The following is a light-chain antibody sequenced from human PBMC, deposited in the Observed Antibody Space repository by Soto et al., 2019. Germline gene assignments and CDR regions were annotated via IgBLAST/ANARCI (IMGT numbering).Light chain of an antibody. CDR3: QQTYSSPWT. CDR1: QSVSIF. V-gene: IGKV1-39*01. J-gene: IGKJ1*01. CDR2: AAS. Sequence: DIQMTQSPSSLSASVGDRVTITCRASQSVSIFLNWYQQKPGKGPKLLINAASTLQSGVPSRFSGNGSGTDFTLTITCLQPEDLSTYFCQQTYSSPWTFGQGTKVEIK.